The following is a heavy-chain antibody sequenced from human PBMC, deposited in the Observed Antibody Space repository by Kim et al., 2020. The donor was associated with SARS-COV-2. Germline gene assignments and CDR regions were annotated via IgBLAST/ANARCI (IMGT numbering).Heavy chain of an antibody. CDR1: GFTFSSYG. J-gene: IGHJ5*02. D-gene: IGHD6-13*01. V-gene: IGHV3-30*18. Sequence: GGSLRLSCAASGFTFSSYGMHWVRQAPGKGLEWVAVISYDGSNKYYADSVKGRFTISRDNSKNTLYLQMNSLRAEDTAVYYCAKDLWRGIAAARYRNWFDPWGQGTLVTVSS. CDR3: AKDLWRGIAAARYRNWFDP. CDR2: ISYDGSNK.